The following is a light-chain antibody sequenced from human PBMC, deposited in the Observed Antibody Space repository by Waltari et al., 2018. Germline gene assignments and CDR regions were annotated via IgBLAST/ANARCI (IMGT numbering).Light chain of an antibody. Sequence: HSALTQPASVSGSPGQSITISCTGTRSDVGGYHYVSWYQQHPGKAPNLMIFDVSNRPSGVSNRFSGSKSGNTASLTVSGLQAEDEADYYCSSYISSDTLELFGGGTSLTVL. CDR1: RSDVGGYHY. CDR3: SSYISSDTLEL. V-gene: IGLV2-14*03. J-gene: IGLJ2*01. CDR2: DVS.